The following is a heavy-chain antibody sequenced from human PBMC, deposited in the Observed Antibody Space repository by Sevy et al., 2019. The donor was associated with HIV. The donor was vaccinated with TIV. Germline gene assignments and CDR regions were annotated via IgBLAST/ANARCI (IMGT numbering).Heavy chain of an antibody. J-gene: IGHJ6*02. Sequence: WETLSLTCTVSGGSISSSSYYWGWSRQLPGKGLEWIRSIYYSGSAYYNPSLKSRVTISVDTSKNQFSLKLSSVTAADTAVYYCARQGAEMATRFGPWPYYYYGMDVWGQGTTVTVSS. CDR3: ARQGAEMATRFGPWPYYYYGMDV. V-gene: IGHV4-39*01. CDR2: IYYSGSA. D-gene: IGHD5-12*01. CDR1: GGSISSSSYY.